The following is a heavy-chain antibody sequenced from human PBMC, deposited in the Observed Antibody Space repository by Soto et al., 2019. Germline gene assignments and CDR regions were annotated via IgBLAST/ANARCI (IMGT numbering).Heavy chain of an antibody. CDR3: AQGLRGSSGPYYFDY. Sequence: PGESLKISCKGSGYSFTSYWIAWVRQLPGKGLEWMGIIYPGDSDTRYSPSFQGQVTFSADKSISTAYLQWSSLKASDTAMYYCAQGLRGSSGPYYFDYWGKGSPVTVHS. V-gene: IGHV5-51*01. D-gene: IGHD3-22*01. CDR1: GYSFTSYW. J-gene: IGHJ4*02. CDR2: IYPGDSDT.